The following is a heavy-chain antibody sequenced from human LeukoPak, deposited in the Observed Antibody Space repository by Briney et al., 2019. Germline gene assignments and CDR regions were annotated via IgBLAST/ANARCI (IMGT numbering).Heavy chain of an antibody. Sequence: KTSETLSLTCTVSGGSISSYYWSWIRQPPGKGLEWIGYIYYSGSTNYNPSLKSRVTISVDTSKNQFSLKLSSVTAADTAVYYCAGSGYDYVWGSYRFSYWGQGTLVTVSS. CDR1: GGSISSYY. CDR2: IYYSGST. CDR3: AGSGYDYVWGSYRFSY. D-gene: IGHD3-16*02. V-gene: IGHV4-59*08. J-gene: IGHJ4*02.